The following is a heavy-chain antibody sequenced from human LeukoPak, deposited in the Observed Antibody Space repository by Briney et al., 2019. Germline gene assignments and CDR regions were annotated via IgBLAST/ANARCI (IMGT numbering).Heavy chain of an antibody. J-gene: IGHJ4*02. CDR2: INPNSGGT. CDR1: GYTFTGYY. CDR3: AREAPRVLCGGDCYYNDY. Sequence: ASVKVSCTASGYTFTGYYMHWVRQAPGQGLEWMGWINPNSGGTNYAQKFQGGVTMTRDTSISTAYMELSRLRSDDTAVYYCAREAPRVLCGGDCYYNDYWGQGTLVTVSS. D-gene: IGHD2-21*02. V-gene: IGHV1-2*02.